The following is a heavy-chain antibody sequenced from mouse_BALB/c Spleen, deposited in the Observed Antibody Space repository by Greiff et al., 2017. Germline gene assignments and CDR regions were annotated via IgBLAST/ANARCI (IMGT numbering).Heavy chain of an antibody. CDR3: ARARYDGYPHYYDMDY. CDR1: GYSFTSYW. CDR2: IHPSDSET. Sequence: QVQLQQPGAELVRPGASVKLSCKASGYSFTSYWMNWVKQRPGQGLEWIGMIHPSDSETRLNQKFKDKATLTVDKSSSTAYMQLSSPTSEDSAVYDGARARYDGYPHYYDMDYWGQGTTVTVSA. V-gene: IGHV1S82*01. J-gene: IGHJ4*01. D-gene: IGHD2-3*01.